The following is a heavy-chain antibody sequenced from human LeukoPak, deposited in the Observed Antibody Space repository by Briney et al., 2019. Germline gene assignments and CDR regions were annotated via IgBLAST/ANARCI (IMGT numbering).Heavy chain of an antibody. CDR2: IKQDGSEK. J-gene: IGHJ6*02. CDR3: ARADSSGNYPYGMDV. CDR1: GFTFSSYW. V-gene: IGHV3-7*01. Sequence: PGGSLRLSCAASGFTFSSYWMSWVRQAPGKGLEWVANIKQDGSEKDYVDSVKGRFTISRDNAKNSLYLQMNSLRAEDTAVYYCARADSSGNYPYGMDVWGQGTTVTVSS. D-gene: IGHD3-22*01.